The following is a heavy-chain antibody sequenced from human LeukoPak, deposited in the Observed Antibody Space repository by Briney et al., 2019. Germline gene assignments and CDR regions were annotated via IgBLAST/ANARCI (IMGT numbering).Heavy chain of an antibody. V-gene: IGHV3-74*01. D-gene: IGHD3-9*01. CDR2: INSDGSST. Sequence: GGALRLSCAASGFTFSSYWMHWVRQAPGKGLVWVSRINSDGSSTSYADSVKGRFTISRDNSKNTLYLQMNSLRAEDTAVYYCARGNYDILTGSGNYYYGMDVCDKGTTVTVSS. CDR1: GFTFSSYW. J-gene: IGHJ6*04. CDR3: ARGNYDILTGSGNYYYGMDV.